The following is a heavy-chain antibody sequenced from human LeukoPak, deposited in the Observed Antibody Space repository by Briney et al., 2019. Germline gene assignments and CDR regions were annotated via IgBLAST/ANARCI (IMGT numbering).Heavy chain of an antibody. D-gene: IGHD3-3*01. V-gene: IGHV3-48*01. CDR2: IDARTGII. Sequence: GGSLRLSCAASGFTFTMFGMNWARQAPGKGPEWVSYIDARTGIIHYADFVQGRFTISRDDAKESVFLQMNSLRVDDTAVYYCARTYDFGRGPPGDAFDNWGQGTLVVVSS. CDR1: GFTFTMFG. J-gene: IGHJ3*02. CDR3: ARTYDFGRGPPGDAFDN.